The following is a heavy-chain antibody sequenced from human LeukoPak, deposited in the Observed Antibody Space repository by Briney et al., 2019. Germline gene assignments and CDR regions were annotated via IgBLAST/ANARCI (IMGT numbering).Heavy chain of an antibody. D-gene: IGHD3-16*02. Sequence: PSETLSLTCTVSGGSISSGDYYWSWIRQPPGKGLEWIGYIYYRGSTYYNPSLKSRVTISVDTSKNQFSLKLSSVTAADTAVYYCARAPDYDYVWGSYRSYYFDYWGQGTLVTVSS. CDR3: ARAPDYDYVWGSYRSYYFDY. CDR2: IYYRGST. CDR1: GGSISSGDYY. J-gene: IGHJ4*02. V-gene: IGHV4-30-4*01.